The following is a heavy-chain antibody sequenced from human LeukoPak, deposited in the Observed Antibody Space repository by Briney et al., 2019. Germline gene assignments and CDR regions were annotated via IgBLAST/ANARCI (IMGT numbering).Heavy chain of an antibody. D-gene: IGHD6-19*01. CDR3: ARAGYSSGWTFDY. CDR2: INPNSGGT. J-gene: IGHJ4*02. V-gene: IGHV1-2*02. Sequence: ASVKVSCKASGYTFTGYYIHWVRQAPGQGLEWMGWINPNSGGTNYAQKFQGRVTMTRDTSISTAYMELSRLRSDDTAVYYCARAGYSSGWTFDYWGQGTLVTVSS. CDR1: GYTFTGYY.